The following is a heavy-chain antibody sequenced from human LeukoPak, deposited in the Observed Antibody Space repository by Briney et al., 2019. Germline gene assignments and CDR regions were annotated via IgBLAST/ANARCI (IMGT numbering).Heavy chain of an antibody. J-gene: IGHJ4*02. CDR3: ARVPIPYYYGSGSYYHFDY. CDR1: GYTFTNYD. Sequence: GASVTVSYKASGYTFTNYDIHWVRPAAGQGLEGMGWMNPNSGNTGYAQKFQGRVTMTRNTSISTAYMELSSLRSEDTAVYYCARVPIPYYYGSGSYYHFDYWGQGTLVTVSS. CDR2: MNPNSGNT. D-gene: IGHD3-10*01. V-gene: IGHV1-8*01.